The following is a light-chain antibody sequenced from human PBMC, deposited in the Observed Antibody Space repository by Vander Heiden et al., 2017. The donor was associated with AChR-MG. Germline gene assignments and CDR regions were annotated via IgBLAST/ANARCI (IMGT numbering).Light chain of an antibody. V-gene: IGLV2-11*01. CDR3: CSYGGSYTFVL. Sequence: QSALTQPRSVSGSPGQSVTISCTGTSSDVGSYNYVSWYQQHPGKAPKLVIYDVSKRPSGVPDRFFGSNSGNTASLTISGLQAEDEADFYCCSYGGSYTFVLFGGGTKLTVL. CDR1: SSDVGSYNY. CDR2: DVS. J-gene: IGLJ3*02.